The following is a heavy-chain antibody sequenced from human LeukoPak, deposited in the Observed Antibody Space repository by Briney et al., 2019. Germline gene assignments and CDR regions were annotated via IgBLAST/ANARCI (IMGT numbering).Heavy chain of an antibody. CDR2: IYYSGST. CDR1: GGSISSSSYY. V-gene: IGHV4-39*01. Sequence: SETLSLTCTVSGGSISSSSYYWGWIRQPPGKGLEWIGSIYYSGSTYYNPSLKSRVTISVDTSKNQFSLKLSSVTAADTAVYYCARHLNEGSGWYSSPYGMDVWGQGTTVTGSS. D-gene: IGHD6-13*01. CDR3: ARHLNEGSGWYSSPYGMDV. J-gene: IGHJ6*02.